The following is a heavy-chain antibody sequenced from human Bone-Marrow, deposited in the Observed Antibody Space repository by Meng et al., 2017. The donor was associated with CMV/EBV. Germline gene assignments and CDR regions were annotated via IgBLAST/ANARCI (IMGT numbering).Heavy chain of an antibody. D-gene: IGHD3-10*01. CDR2: IYYNGIA. CDR1: GGPISSYY. V-gene: IGHV4-59*01. Sequence: SETLSLTCTVSGGPISSYYWSWIRQLPGKGLEWIGYIYYNGIASYNPSLKSGVSISVDTSKNRFSLKLNSVTAADTAVYYCARSPGYPREFGYWGQGTLVTVSS. J-gene: IGHJ4*02. CDR3: ARSPGYPREFGY.